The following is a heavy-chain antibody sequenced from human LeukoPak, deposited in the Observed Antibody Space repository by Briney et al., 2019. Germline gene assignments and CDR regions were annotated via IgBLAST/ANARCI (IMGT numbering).Heavy chain of an antibody. Sequence: SETLSLTCTVSGGSISSYYWSWIRQPPGKGLKWIGYIYYSGSTNYNPSLKSRVTISVDTSKNQFSLKLSSVTAEDTAVYYCAREGTPGDYDFWSGKYGMDVWGQGTTVTVSS. CDR2: IYYSGST. CDR1: GGSISSYY. CDR3: AREGTPGDYDFWSGKYGMDV. V-gene: IGHV4-59*01. D-gene: IGHD3-3*01. J-gene: IGHJ6*02.